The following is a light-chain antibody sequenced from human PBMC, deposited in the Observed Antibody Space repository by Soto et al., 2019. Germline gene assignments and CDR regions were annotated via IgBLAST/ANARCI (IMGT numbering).Light chain of an antibody. J-gene: IGKJ5*01. CDR2: DAS. V-gene: IGKV3-11*01. CDR1: QNVRSY. CDR3: QQRTNWPTST. Sequence: EIVLTQSPATLSLSPGERATHSCRTSQNVRSYLAWYQQKPGQAPRLLIHDASSRATGIPDRFSGSGSGTDFTLTISSLEPEDSAVYYCQQRTNWPTSTFGQGTRLEIK.